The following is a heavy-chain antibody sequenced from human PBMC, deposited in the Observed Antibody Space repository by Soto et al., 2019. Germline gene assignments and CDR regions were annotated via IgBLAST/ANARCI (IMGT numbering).Heavy chain of an antibody. CDR3: ARGLWFGEGHSYYYMDV. V-gene: IGHV1-2*04. Sequence: QVQLVQSGAEVKKPGASVKVSCKASGYTFTGYYMHWVRQAPGQGLEWMGWINPNSGGTNYAQKVQGWVTMTRDTSISTAYMELSRLRSDDTAVYDCARGLWFGEGHSYYYMDVWGKGTTVTVSS. CDR1: GYTFTGYY. J-gene: IGHJ6*03. CDR2: INPNSGGT. D-gene: IGHD3-10*01.